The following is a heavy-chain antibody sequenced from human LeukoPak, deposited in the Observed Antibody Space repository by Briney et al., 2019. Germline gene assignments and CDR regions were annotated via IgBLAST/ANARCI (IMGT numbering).Heavy chain of an antibody. Sequence: PSETLSLTCTVSGGSISSYYWSWIRQPPGKGLEWIGYIYYSGSTNYNPSLKSRVTISVDTSKNQFSLKLSSVTAADTAVYYCASGGAAGPYYYYYGMDVWGQGTTVTVSS. CDR1: GGSISSYY. D-gene: IGHD6-13*01. CDR3: ASGGAAGPYYYYYGMDV. CDR2: IYYSGST. J-gene: IGHJ6*02. V-gene: IGHV4-59*01.